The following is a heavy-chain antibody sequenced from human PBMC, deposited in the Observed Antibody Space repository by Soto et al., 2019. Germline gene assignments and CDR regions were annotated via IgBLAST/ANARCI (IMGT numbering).Heavy chain of an antibody. J-gene: IGHJ4*02. CDR2: INEDGSEM. Sequence: EVQLVESGGGLVQPGGSLRLSCAASGFRFSDNWMSWVRQGPGKGLEWVANINEDGSEMYYEDSVEGRFTISRDETEKSLYLQMSTLRAGDSALYYCARGGGQAVRGFDYWGQGTLVTVSS. D-gene: IGHD3-10*01. CDR1: GFRFSDNW. CDR3: ARGGGQAVRGFDY. V-gene: IGHV3-7*04.